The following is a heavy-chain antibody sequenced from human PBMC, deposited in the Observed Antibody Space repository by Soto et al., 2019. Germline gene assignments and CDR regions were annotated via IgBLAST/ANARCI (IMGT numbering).Heavy chain of an antibody. CDR2: ISYDGSNK. J-gene: IGHJ4*02. V-gene: IGHV3-30*18. CDR3: AKDHVLGPFDY. D-gene: IGHD2-15*01. Sequence: GGSLRLSCAASGFTFSSYGMHWVRQAPGKGLEWVAVISYDGSNKYYADSVKGRFTISRDNSKNTLYLQMNSLRAEDTAVYYCAKDHVLGPFDYWGQGTLVTVSS. CDR1: GFTFSSYG.